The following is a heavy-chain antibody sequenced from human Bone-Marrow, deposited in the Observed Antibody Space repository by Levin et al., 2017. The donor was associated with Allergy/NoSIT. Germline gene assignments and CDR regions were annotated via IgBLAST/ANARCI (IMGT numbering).Heavy chain of an antibody. CDR3: ARVNVLLWFGELLPDAFDI. CDR2: ISAYNGNT. V-gene: IGHV1-18*01. CDR1: GYTFTSYG. D-gene: IGHD3-10*01. Sequence: GASVKVSCKASGYTFTSYGISWVRQAPGQGLEWMGWISAYNGNTNYAQKLQGRVTMTTDTSTSTAYMELRSLRSDDTAVYYCARVNVLLWFGELLPDAFDIWGQGTMVTVSS. J-gene: IGHJ3*02.